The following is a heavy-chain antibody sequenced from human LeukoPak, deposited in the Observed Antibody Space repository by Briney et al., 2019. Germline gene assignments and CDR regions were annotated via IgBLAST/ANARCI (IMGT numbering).Heavy chain of an antibody. CDR3: ARVGLGYCSSTSCYFDY. CDR2: ISTYNGNT. Sequence: GASVKVSCKASGYTFTSYGISWVRQAPGQGLEWTGWISTYNGNTNYAQKLQGRVTMTTDTSTSTAYMELRSLRSDDTAVYYCARVGLGYCSSTSCYFDYWGQGTLVTVSS. V-gene: IGHV1-18*01. J-gene: IGHJ4*02. D-gene: IGHD2-2*01. CDR1: GYTFTSYG.